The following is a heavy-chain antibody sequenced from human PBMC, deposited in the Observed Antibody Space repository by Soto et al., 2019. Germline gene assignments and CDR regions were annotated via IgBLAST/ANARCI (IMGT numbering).Heavy chain of an antibody. V-gene: IGHV3-21*01. D-gene: IGHD2-21*02. CDR3: AREETAWPLAYGLDV. CDR2: IGTRSDI. J-gene: IGHJ6*02. Sequence: GGSLRLSCAGSGFTFSRYSMHWVRQAPGKGLEWVSSIGTRSDIYYADSVRGRFTISRDNAKNSLSLQMNSLRAEDTGVYYCAREETAWPLAYGLDVWGQGTTVTVSS. CDR1: GFTFSRYS.